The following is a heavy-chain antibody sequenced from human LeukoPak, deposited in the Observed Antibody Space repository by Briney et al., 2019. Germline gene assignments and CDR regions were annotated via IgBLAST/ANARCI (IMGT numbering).Heavy chain of an antibody. CDR2: IRGADPAT. CDR1: GFTFSSYA. J-gene: IGHJ6*04. D-gene: IGHD2-15*01. CDR3: AKAQLGSCSGVRCDCLDV. Sequence: PGGSLRLYCAASGFTFSSYAMSWVSQGPWKGLEWVSAIRGADPATYYADSVKGRFTISRDNSKNTLYLQMNSLRAEDTAIYYCAKAQLGSCSGVRCDCLDVCGKGTTVIVSS. V-gene: IGHV3-23*01.